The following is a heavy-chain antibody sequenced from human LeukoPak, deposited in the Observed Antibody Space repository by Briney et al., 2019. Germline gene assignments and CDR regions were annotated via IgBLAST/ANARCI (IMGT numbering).Heavy chain of an antibody. J-gene: IGHJ5*02. D-gene: IGHD5-18*01. Sequence: GESLKISCKCSGYSFTSYWIGWVRQMRGKVLEWMWIIYPGYSDTRYSPSFPGKVPISTDKSISTAYMQWSSMKASDNDMYYCASQAKYSYGHRTWGQGTLVTVSS. V-gene: IGHV5-51*01. CDR3: ASQAKYSYGHRT. CDR2: IYPGYSDT. CDR1: GYSFTSYW.